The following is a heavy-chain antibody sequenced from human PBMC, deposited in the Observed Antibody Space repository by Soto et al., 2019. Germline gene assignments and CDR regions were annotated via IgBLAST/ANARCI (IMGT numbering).Heavy chain of an antibody. Sequence: EVQLVESGGGLVKAGGSLRLSCATSGFTFSDAWMTWVRQAPGKGLEWVGHIKSKTNGEPTDYPAPVKGRFTISRDDSQNTVYLQMSSLNTEDTGVYYCATEFYNNGYNFWGEGTLVTVSS. J-gene: IGHJ4*02. CDR2: IKSKTNGEPT. V-gene: IGHV3-15*01. CDR1: GFTFSDAW. CDR3: ATEFYNNGYNF. D-gene: IGHD2-8*01.